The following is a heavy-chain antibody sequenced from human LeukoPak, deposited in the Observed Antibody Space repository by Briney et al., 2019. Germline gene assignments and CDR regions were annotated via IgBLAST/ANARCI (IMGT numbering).Heavy chain of an antibody. Sequence: PGGSLRLSCAASGFTFSSYSMNWVRQAPGKGLEWVSAISGSGGSTYYADSVKGRFTISRDNSKNTLYLQMNSLRAEDTAVYYCARVRYSSGWYYFDYWGQGTLVTVSS. V-gene: IGHV3-23*01. CDR1: GFTFSSYS. CDR2: ISGSGGST. D-gene: IGHD6-19*01. J-gene: IGHJ4*02. CDR3: ARVRYSSGWYYFDY.